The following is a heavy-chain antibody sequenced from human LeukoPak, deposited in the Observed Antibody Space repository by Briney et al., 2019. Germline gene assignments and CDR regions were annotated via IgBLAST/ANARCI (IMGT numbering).Heavy chain of an antibody. J-gene: IGHJ4*02. D-gene: IGHD3-3*01. Sequence: ASVKVSCKASGYTFTGYYMHWVRQAPGQGLEWMGWIKPNNGDTNYAQKFQGRVTMTRDTSISTAYMELSRLRSDDTAVYYCARLGPGLLRLYYFDYWGQGTLVTVSS. CDR3: ARLGPGLLRLYYFDY. CDR1: GYTFTGYY. V-gene: IGHV1-2*02. CDR2: IKPNNGDT.